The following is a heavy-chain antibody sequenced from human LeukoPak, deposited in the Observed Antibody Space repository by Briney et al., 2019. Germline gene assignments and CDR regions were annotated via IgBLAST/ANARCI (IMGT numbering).Heavy chain of an antibody. CDR2: IIPILGIA. CDR3: ARSDIRYDSSGYLTGFDY. Sequence: ASVKVSCKASGGTFSSYAIRWVRPAPGQGLEWMGRIIPILGIANYAQKFQGRVTITADKSTSTAYMELSSLRSEDTAVYYCARSDIRYDSSGYLTGFDYWGQGTLVTVSS. CDR1: GGTFSSYA. D-gene: IGHD3-22*01. J-gene: IGHJ4*02. V-gene: IGHV1-69*04.